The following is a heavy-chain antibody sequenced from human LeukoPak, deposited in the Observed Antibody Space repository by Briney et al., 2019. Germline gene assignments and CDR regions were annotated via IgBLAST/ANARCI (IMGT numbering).Heavy chain of an antibody. D-gene: IGHD3-10*01. CDR3: ARAAPVRGVTFFDY. Sequence: GGSLRLSCAASGFTFSSSAMSWFRQAPGKGLEWVAVISKDGSDEYYADSVKGRFTVSRDPPKNSLYLQMNNLRGEDTAVYYCARAAPVRGVTFFDYWGQGTLITVSS. CDR1: GFTFSSSA. V-gene: IGHV3-30*04. J-gene: IGHJ4*02. CDR2: ISKDGSDE.